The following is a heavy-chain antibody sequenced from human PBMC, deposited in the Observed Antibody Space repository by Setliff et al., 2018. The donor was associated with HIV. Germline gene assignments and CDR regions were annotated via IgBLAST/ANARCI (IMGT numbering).Heavy chain of an antibody. D-gene: IGHD1-1*01. J-gene: IGHJ4*02. V-gene: IGHV3-53*01. Sequence: HPGGSLRLSCAVSEVIVSNNYMSWVRQAPGKGLEWVSVIYSGGSTDHADSVKGRFTISRDNSKNTVYLQMTSLRAEDTAVYCCARSPGMFDYWGQGTPVTVSS. CDR3: ARSPGMFDY. CDR2: IYSGGST. CDR1: EVIVSNNY.